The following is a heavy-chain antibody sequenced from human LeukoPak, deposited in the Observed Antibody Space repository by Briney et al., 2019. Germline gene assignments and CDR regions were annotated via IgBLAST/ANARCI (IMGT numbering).Heavy chain of an antibody. CDR1: GGSISSYY. J-gene: IGHJ3*02. CDR3: ARDSSVVTTYDAFDI. V-gene: IGHV4-4*07. Sequence: PSETLSLTCTVSGGSISSYYWSWIRQPAGKGLEWIGRIYTSGSTNYNPSLKSRVTMSVDTSKNQFSLKLGSVTAADTAVYYCARDSSVVTTYDAFDIWGQGTMVTVSS. D-gene: IGHD2-21*02. CDR2: IYTSGST.